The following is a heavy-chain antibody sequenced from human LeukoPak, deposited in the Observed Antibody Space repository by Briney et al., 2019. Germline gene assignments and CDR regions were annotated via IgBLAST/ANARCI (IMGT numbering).Heavy chain of an antibody. J-gene: IGHJ5*02. CDR1: GYSISSGYD. Sequence: SETLSLTCAVSGYSISSGYDGGWIRQPPGKGLEWIGSIYHSGSTYYNPSLKSRVTISVDTTKNHFSLKVSSVTAADTAVYYCAVLRNNWNYFSARNNWFDLWGQGTLVTVSS. V-gene: IGHV4-38-2*01. CDR3: AVLRNNWNYFSARNNWFDL. D-gene: IGHD1-7*01. CDR2: IYHSGST.